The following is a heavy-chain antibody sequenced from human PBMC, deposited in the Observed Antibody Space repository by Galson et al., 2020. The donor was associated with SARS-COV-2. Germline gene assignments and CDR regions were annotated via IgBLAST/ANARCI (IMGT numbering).Heavy chain of an antibody. CDR3: ARDPDISMAPHYYFDMDV. CDR1: GGTFNTYS. J-gene: IGHJ6*02. CDR2: IVPLLGPA. Sequence: SVTVSCKASGGTFNTYSISWLRQAPGQALAWMGEIVPLLGPANYAQDFQGRVTITADESTATAYLELSSLRSEDTAVYFCARDPDISMAPHYYFDMDVWGQGTTVIVSS. V-gene: IGHV1-69*13. D-gene: IGHD5-18*01.